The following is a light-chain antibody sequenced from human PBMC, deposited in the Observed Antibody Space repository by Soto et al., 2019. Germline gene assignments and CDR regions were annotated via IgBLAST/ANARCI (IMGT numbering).Light chain of an antibody. CDR1: QSVGSY. Sequence: EIVLTQSPATLSLSPGERATLSCRASQSVGSYLAWYQQKPGQAPRLLIYDASNRATGSPARFSGSGSGTDFTLTISSLEPEDFAVYYCQQRSNFFGPGTKVDIK. V-gene: IGKV3-11*01. CDR3: QQRSNF. CDR2: DAS. J-gene: IGKJ3*01.